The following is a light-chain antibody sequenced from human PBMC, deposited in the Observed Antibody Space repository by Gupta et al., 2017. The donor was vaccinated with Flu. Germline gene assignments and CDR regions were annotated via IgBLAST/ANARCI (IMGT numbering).Light chain of an antibody. CDR3: QQGCKWPGS. Sequence: EIVLTQSPATLSLFPGDRATLSCRISQGVANYLAWYQQWPGQAPRLLIYDVSSRATGVPARFSGSGSGTDFTLTISSLAPEDFALYYCQQGCKWPGSFGPGSKVEIE. V-gene: IGKV3-11*01. CDR1: QGVANY. CDR2: DVS. J-gene: IGKJ3*01.